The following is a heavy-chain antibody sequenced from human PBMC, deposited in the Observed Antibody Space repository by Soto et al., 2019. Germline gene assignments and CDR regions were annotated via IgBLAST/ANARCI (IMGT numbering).Heavy chain of an antibody. CDR3: SKTDYYHYGMDV. J-gene: IGHJ6*02. Sequence: ASETLSLTCSVSGGSISSSSYYWGWIRQPPGKGLEWVGSIYYGGTTYYNPSLKSRVTISVDTSKNQFSLRLSSVTAADTAVYYCSKTDYYHYGMDVWGQGTTVTVSS. CDR1: GGSISSSSYY. V-gene: IGHV4-39*01. CDR2: IYYGGTT.